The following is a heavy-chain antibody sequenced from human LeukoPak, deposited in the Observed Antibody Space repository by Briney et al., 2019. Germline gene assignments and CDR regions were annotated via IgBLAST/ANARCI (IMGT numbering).Heavy chain of an antibody. CDR1: GFTFSTYG. V-gene: IGHV3-30*02. CDR3: AKVVTGYCSTTSCPFDS. D-gene: IGHD2-2*01. CDR2: IRYDGSNK. Sequence: PGGSLRLSCAASGFTFSTYGMDWVRQAPGKGLERVAYIRYDGSNKNYADSVKGRFTISRDNSKNTLYLQMSSLRAEDTAVYYCAKVVTGYCSTTSCPFDSWGRGTLVTVSS. J-gene: IGHJ4*02.